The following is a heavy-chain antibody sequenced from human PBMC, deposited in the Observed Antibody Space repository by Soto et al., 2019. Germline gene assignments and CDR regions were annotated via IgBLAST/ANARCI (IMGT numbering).Heavy chain of an antibody. CDR2: ISAYNGNT. V-gene: IGHV1-18*01. D-gene: IGHD3-10*01. Sequence: QVQLVQSGAEVKKPGASVKVSCKASGYTFTSYGISWVRQAPGQGLEWMGWISAYNGNTNYAQKRQGRVTMTTDASTSTAYMELRSLRSDDTAVYYCARDIRRAYYYGSGSSTTPVPFDYWGQGTLVTVSS. CDR3: ARDIRRAYYYGSGSSTTPVPFDY. CDR1: GYTFTSYG. J-gene: IGHJ4*02.